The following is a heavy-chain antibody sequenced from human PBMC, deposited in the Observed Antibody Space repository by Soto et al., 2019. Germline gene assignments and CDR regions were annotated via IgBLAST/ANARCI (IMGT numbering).Heavy chain of an antibody. Sequence: GGSLRLSCAASGFTFNSYAMSWVRQAPGKGLEWVSGVSGLGATTHYADSVQGRFTISRDNSRNTLYLQMNSLRAEDTAVYYCAKLSQYSSSYYFTSWGQGTLVTVSS. V-gene: IGHV3-23*01. CDR3: AKLSQYSSSYYFTS. CDR1: GFTFNSYA. J-gene: IGHJ4*02. CDR2: VSGLGATT. D-gene: IGHD6-6*01.